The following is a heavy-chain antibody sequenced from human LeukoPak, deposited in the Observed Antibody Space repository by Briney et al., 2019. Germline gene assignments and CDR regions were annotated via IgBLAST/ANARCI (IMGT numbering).Heavy chain of an antibody. CDR3: AHRGYGSGDFDY. V-gene: IGHV2-5*02. CDR1: GFSLSTSGVG. CDR2: FYCDDDE. J-gene: IGHJ4*02. Sequence: SGPTLVKPTQTLTLTCTFSGFSLSTSGVGVGWIRQPPGNALEWLALFYCDDDERYSPSLKSRLTITKGTSKNQVVLTMTNMDPVDTATYYCAHRGYGSGDFDYWGQGTLVTVSS. D-gene: IGHD3-3*01.